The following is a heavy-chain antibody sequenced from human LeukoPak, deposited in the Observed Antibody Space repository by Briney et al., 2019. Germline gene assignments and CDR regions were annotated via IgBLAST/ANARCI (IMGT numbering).Heavy chain of an antibody. CDR1: GFTFSSYS. V-gene: IGHV3-21*01. J-gene: IGHJ4*02. CDR3: ARDRAGATTDY. D-gene: IGHD1-26*01. CDR2: ISSSSSYI. Sequence: GGSLRLSCAASGFTFSSYSMNWVRQAPGKGLEWVSSISSSSSYIYYADSVKGRFTISRDNAKNSLYLQMNSLRAEDTAVYYCARDRAGATTDYWGQGTLVTFCS.